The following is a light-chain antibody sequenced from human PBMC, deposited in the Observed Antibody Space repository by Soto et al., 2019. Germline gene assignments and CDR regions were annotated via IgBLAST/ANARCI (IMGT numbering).Light chain of an antibody. CDR2: AAS. V-gene: IGKV1-39*01. CDR3: QQSYSNPPT. Sequence: DIQMTQSPSSLSASVGDRVTITCPASQSISSYLTWYQQKPWKAPKLLIYAASSLQSGVPSRFSGSGSGTAFTITISSLHPEDFATYYCQQSYSNPPTFGQGTKLEIK. CDR1: QSISSY. J-gene: IGKJ2*01.